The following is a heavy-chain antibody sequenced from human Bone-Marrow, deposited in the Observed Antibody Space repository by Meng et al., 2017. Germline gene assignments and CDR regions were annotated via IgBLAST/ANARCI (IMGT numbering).Heavy chain of an antibody. CDR1: GGSIRSGGYY. CDR3: ARGYGSGSSSDWFDP. Sequence: QVQLQESGPGLVKPSQTLSLTCTVAGGSIRSGGYYWSWIRQHPGKGLEWIGYIYYSGSTYYNPSLKSRVTISVDTSKNQFSLKLSSVTAADTAVYYCARGYGSGSSSDWFDPWGQGTLVTVSS. V-gene: IGHV4-31*03. J-gene: IGHJ5*02. CDR2: IYYSGST. D-gene: IGHD3-10*01.